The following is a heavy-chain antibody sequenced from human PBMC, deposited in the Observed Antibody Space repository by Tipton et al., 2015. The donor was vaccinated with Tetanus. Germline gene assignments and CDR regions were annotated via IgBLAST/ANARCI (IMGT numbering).Heavy chain of an antibody. Sequence: LRLSCNVSGALITTGGYSWGWIRQPPGQGLEWLGYIYQTDSTYYNPSVRSRLTLSLRRSKNQVSLKLSSVTVADTAAYYCAKIPPASGAARPNWFDPWGQGTLVTVSS. CDR3: AKIPPASGAARPNWFDP. V-gene: IGHV4-30-2*02. CDR2: IYQTDST. CDR1: GALITTGGYS. J-gene: IGHJ5*02. D-gene: IGHD6-6*01.